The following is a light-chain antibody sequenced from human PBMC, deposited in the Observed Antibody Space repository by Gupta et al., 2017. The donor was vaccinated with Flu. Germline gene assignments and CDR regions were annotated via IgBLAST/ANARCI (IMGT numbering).Light chain of an antibody. CDR3: QQYYSSPEN. V-gene: IGKV4-1*01. CDR1: QSVLYSSNNMNY. J-gene: IGKJ2*01. Sequence: DIVMTQSPDSLAVSLGERATINCKSSQSVLYSSNNMNYLAWYQQKPGQPPKLLIYWASTRESGVPDRFSGSGSGTDFTLTISSLQAEDVAVYYCQQYYSSPENFGQGTKLEIK. CDR2: WAS.